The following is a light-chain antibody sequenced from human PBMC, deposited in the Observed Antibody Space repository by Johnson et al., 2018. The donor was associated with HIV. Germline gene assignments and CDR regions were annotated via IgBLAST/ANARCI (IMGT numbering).Light chain of an antibody. Sequence: SVLTQPPSVSAAPRQKVTISCSGSSSNIGINYVSWYQQLPGTAPKLLIYDNTKRPSGIPDRFSGSKSGTSATLGITGLQTGDEADYYCGTWDNSLSAYVFGTGTKVTVL. CDR1: SSNIGINY. CDR3: GTWDNSLSAYV. V-gene: IGLV1-51*01. CDR2: DNT. J-gene: IGLJ1*01.